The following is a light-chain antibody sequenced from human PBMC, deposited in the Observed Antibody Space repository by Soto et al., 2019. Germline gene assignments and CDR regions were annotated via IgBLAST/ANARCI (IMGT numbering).Light chain of an antibody. V-gene: IGKV2-24*01. CDR1: QSLVHSDGNSH. J-gene: IGKJ2*01. Sequence: DFVMTQTPLSSPVTLGQPASISCRSSQSLVHSDGNSHLSWLHQRPGQPPRLLIYMLSNRFSGVPDRFSGSGAGTDFTLKISRVEPEDVVVYYCMQATQPYTFGQGTKLEIK. CDR3: MQATQPYT. CDR2: MLS.